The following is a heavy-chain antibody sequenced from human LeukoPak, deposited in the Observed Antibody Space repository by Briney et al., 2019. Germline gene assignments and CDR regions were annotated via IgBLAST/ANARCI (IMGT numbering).Heavy chain of an antibody. Sequence: PSETLSLTCTVSGGSISSYYWGWIRQPPGKGLEWIGSIYYRGSTYYNPSLKSRVTISLDTSKDQFSLKLSSVTAADTAVYYCARSRWLSDPYFDYWGQGTLVTVSS. D-gene: IGHD3-22*01. J-gene: IGHJ4*02. CDR2: IYYRGST. CDR1: GGSISSYY. V-gene: IGHV4-39*07. CDR3: ARSRWLSDPYFDY.